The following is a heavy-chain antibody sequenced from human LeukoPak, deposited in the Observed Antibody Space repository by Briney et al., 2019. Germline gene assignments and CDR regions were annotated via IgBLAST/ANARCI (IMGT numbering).Heavy chain of an antibody. Sequence: SETLSLTCTVSGGSISSSDYYWGWIRQPPGRGLEWIGTIYYSGSTSYNPSLKSRVTMSVDTSKNQFSLKLNSVTAADTAVYYCARHHRSGYYEVDYCGQGTLVTVSS. D-gene: IGHD6-25*01. CDR1: GGSISSSDYY. J-gene: IGHJ4*02. V-gene: IGHV4-39*01. CDR3: ARHHRSGYYEVDY. CDR2: IYYSGST.